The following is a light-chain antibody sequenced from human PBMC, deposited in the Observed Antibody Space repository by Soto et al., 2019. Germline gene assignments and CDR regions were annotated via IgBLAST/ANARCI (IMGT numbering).Light chain of an antibody. CDR3: HPYNDWPLT. Sequence: EILMTQSPVTLSVSPGERATLSCSASQSVSSNLAWYQQKPGQAPSLLIYGAFTRATGIPARFSGTGSGTEFTLTISSLQSEDFALYYCHPYNDWPLTFGQGTKVEI. V-gene: IGKV3-15*01. CDR1: QSVSSN. J-gene: IGKJ1*01. CDR2: GAF.